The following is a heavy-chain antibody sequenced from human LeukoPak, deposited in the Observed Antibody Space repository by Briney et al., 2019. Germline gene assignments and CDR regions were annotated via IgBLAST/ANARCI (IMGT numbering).Heavy chain of an antibody. CDR3: ARAFSSWRLDGMDV. J-gene: IGHJ6*02. D-gene: IGHD6-13*01. V-gene: IGHV4-61*08. Sequence: PSETLSLTCTVSGGSISSGDYYWSWIRQPPGKGLEWIGYIYYSGSTNYNPSLKSRVTISVDTSKNQFSLKLSSVTAADTAVYYCARAFSSWRLDGMDVWGQGTTVTVSS. CDR2: IYYSGST. CDR1: GGSISSGDYY.